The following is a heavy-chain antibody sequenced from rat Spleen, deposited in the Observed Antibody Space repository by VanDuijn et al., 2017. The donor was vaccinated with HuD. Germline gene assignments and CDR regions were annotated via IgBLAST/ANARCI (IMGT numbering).Heavy chain of an antibody. CDR1: GFTFSDFN. CDR2: LTYDSRHS. J-gene: IGHJ3*01. V-gene: IGHV5-7*01. CDR3: AGGVRGFAY. Sequence: EVQLVESGGGLVQPGRSLNLSCAASGFTFSDFNMVWVRQAPNKGLEWVATLTYDSRHSYSRNSMRDRVTISRNNARSTLYLHMDSLRSEDTATYYCAGGVRGFAYGGQGTLVSVSS. D-gene: IGHD4-1*01.